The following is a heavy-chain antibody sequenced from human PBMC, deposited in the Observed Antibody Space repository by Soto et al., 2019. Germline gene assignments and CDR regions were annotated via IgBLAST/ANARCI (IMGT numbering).Heavy chain of an antibody. V-gene: IGHV3-30-3*01. CDR1: GFTFSSYD. Sequence: QVQLVESGGGVVQPGRSLRLSCAASGFTFSSYDMHWVRQAPGKGLEWVAVISYDGSNKYYADSVKGRFTISIDNSKNTLYLQMHSLIAEDTDVYSCAREHGLERDAFDIWGQGTMVTVSS. J-gene: IGHJ3*02. CDR3: AREHGLERDAFDI. CDR2: ISYDGSNK. D-gene: IGHD1-1*01.